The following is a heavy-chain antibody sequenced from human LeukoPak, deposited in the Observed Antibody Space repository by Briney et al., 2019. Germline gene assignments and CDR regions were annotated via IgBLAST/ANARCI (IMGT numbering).Heavy chain of an antibody. CDR1: GGSISSYY. V-gene: IGHV4-59*08. CDR3: ARHLYYSFYYYSGMDV. CDR2: IYYSGST. J-gene: IGHJ6*02. Sequence: SETLSLTCTVSGGSISSYYWSWIRQPPGKGLEWIGYIYYSGSTNYNPSLKSRVTISVDTSKNQFSLKLSSVTAADTAVYYCARHLYYSFYYYSGMDVWGQGTTVTVSS. D-gene: IGHD3-22*01.